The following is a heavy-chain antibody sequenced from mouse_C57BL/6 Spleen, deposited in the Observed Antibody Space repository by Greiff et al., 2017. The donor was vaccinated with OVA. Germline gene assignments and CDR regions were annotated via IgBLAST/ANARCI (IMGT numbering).Heavy chain of an antibody. V-gene: IGHV1-50*01. J-gene: IGHJ2*01. CDR3: ERWRTTVVAEGDY. CDR1: GYTFTSYW. CDR2: IDPSDSYT. D-gene: IGHD1-1*01. Sequence: QVQLQQPGAELVKPGASVQLSCKASGYTFTSYWMQWVKQRPGQGLEWIGEIDPSDSYTNYNQKFKGKATLTVDTSASTAYMQLSSRTAEESAVYYGERWRTTVVAEGDYWGQGTTLTVSS.